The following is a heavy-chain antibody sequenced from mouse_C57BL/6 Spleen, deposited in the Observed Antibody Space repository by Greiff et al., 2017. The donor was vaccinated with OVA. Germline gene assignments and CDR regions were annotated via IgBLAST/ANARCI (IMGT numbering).Heavy chain of an antibody. V-gene: IGHV5-17*01. Sequence: EVKVVESGGGLVKPGGSLKLSCAASGFTFSDYGMHWVRQAPEKGLEWVAYISSGSSTIYYADTVKGRFTISRDNAKNTLFLQMTSLRSEDTAMYYCARPKTTVVGYFDVWGTGTTVTVSS. CDR1: GFTFSDYG. J-gene: IGHJ1*03. CDR2: ISSGSSTI. CDR3: ARPKTTVVGYFDV. D-gene: IGHD1-1*01.